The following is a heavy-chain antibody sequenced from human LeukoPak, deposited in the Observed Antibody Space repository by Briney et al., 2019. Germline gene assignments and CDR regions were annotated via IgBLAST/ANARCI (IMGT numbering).Heavy chain of an antibody. CDR1: GGSISNYY. J-gene: IGHJ4*02. CDR2: IYYSGGT. V-gene: IGHV4-59*01. D-gene: IGHD2-15*01. CDR3: ARVSKLLPDY. Sequence: SETLSLTCTVSGGSISNYYWSWIRQPPGKGLEWIGYIYYSGGTNYNPSLKSRVTISVDTSKNQFSLKLSSVTAADTAVYYCARVSKLLPDYWGQGTLVTVSS.